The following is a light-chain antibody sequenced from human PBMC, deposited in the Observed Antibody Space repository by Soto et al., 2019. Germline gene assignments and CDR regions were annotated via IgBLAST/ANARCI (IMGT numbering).Light chain of an antibody. CDR2: GAS. CDR3: QHYVTSLTT. J-gene: IGKJ1*01. V-gene: IGKV3-20*01. Sequence: VMTHSQETLSVSPPQRASLPAGNSQSVTSNYLAWYQQKPGQAPRLLIFGASIRATGIPDRFVGSGSGTDFTLTISRLEPEDFAVYYCQHYVTSLTTFGQGTKVDIK. CDR1: QSVTSNY.